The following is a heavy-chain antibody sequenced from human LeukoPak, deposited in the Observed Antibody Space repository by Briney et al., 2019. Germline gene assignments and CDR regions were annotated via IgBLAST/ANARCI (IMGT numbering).Heavy chain of an antibody. V-gene: IGHV3-30*03. Sequence: GRSLRLSCAASGFTFSSYGMHWVRQAPGKGLEWVAVISYDGSNKYYADSVKGRFTISRDDSKNTVYLQINSLRAEDTAVYYCARGEIAAGGDDAFDIWGQGTMVTVSS. D-gene: IGHD6-13*01. CDR2: ISYDGSNK. CDR1: GFTFSSYG. CDR3: ARGEIAAGGDDAFDI. J-gene: IGHJ3*02.